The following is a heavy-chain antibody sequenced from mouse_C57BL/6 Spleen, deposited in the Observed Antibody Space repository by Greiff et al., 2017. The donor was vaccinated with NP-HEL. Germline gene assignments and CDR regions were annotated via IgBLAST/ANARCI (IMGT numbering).Heavy chain of an antibody. CDR2: IYPGDGDT. CDR1: GYAFSSSW. CDR3: AREGGGNYFDY. J-gene: IGHJ2*01. Sequence: QVQLQQSGPELVKPGASVKISCKASGYAFSSSWMNWVKQRPGKGLEWIGRIYPGDGDTNYNGKFKGKATLTADKSSSTAYMQLSSLTSEDSAVYFCAREGGGNYFDYWGQGTTLTVSS. V-gene: IGHV1-82*01. D-gene: IGHD1-1*02.